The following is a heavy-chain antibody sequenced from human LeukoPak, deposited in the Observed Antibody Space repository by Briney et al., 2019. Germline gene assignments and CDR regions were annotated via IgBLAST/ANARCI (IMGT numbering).Heavy chain of an antibody. CDR2: ISYDGSNK. CDR1: GFTFSSYG. D-gene: IGHD1-26*01. V-gene: IGHV3-30*18. CDR3: AKDRYSGSYSYYFDY. J-gene: IGHJ4*02. Sequence: GGSLRLSCAASGFTFSSYGMHGLRQAPGKGLEWGADISYDGSNKYYADSVKGRFTISRDNSKNTLYLQMNSLRAEDTAVYYCAKDRYSGSYSYYFDYWGQGTLVTVSS.